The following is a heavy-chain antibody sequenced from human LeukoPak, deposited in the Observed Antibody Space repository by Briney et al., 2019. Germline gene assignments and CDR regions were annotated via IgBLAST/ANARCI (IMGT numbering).Heavy chain of an antibody. CDR3: AREYCSSTSCYPMDY. V-gene: IGHV3-48*03. D-gene: IGHD2-2*01. Sequence: GGCLRLSPAPPRVTFSRYEMNSVRQAPGKGLWCVSYISSSGSTIYYADSVKGRFTISRDNAKNSLYLQMNSLRAEDTAVYYCAREYCSSTSCYPMDYWGQGTLVTVSS. CDR1: RVTFSRYE. J-gene: IGHJ4*02. CDR2: ISSSGSTI.